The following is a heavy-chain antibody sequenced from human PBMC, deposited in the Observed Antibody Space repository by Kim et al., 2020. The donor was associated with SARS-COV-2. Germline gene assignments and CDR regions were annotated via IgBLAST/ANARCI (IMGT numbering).Heavy chain of an antibody. V-gene: IGHV1-18*01. D-gene: IGHD3-16*02. Sequence: AQKLQGRVTMTTDTSTSTAYMELRSLRSDDTAVYYCARDVMASLSGGMDVWGQGTTVTVSS. J-gene: IGHJ6*02. CDR3: ARDVMASLSGGMDV.